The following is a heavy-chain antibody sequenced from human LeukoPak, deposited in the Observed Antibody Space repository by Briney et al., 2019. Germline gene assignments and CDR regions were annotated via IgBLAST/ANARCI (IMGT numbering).Heavy chain of an antibody. D-gene: IGHD3-10*01. CDR2: IYSSGST. Sequence: SETLSLTCSVSGASISSGSNYWGWIRQPPGKTLEWIGSIYSSGSTYYNPSLKSRVIIITDTPKNHFSLTLSSVTAADTAVYYCARSDGYGLVGIWGQGTMVTVSS. V-gene: IGHV4-39*07. J-gene: IGHJ3*02. CDR3: ARSDGYGLVGI. CDR1: GASISSGSNY.